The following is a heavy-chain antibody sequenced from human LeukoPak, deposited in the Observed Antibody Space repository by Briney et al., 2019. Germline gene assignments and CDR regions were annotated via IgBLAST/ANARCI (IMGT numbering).Heavy chain of an antibody. J-gene: IGHJ4*02. D-gene: IGHD3-10*01. CDR1: GFTFSSSA. CDR2: ISNNGGYT. V-gene: IGHV3-23*01. CDR3: AKVKANSITMVRGLFDY. Sequence: GGSLRLSCAASGFTFSSSAMSWVRQAPGKGLEWVSAISNNGGYTYYADSVQGRFTISRDNSKSTLCLQMNSLRAEDTAVYFCAKVKANSITMVRGLFDYWGQGTLVTVSS.